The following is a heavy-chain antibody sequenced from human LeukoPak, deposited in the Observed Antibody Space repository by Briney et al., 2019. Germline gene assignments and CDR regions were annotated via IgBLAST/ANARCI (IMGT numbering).Heavy chain of an antibody. Sequence: GGSLRLSCAASGFTVSSNYMSWVRQAPGKGLEWVSVIYSGGSTYYADSVKGGFTISRDNSKNTLYLQMNSLRAEDTAVYYCARDRGAAAFWFDPWGQGTLVTVSS. CDR1: GFTVSSNY. V-gene: IGHV3-66*01. J-gene: IGHJ5*02. CDR3: ARDRGAAAFWFDP. CDR2: IYSGGST. D-gene: IGHD6-13*01.